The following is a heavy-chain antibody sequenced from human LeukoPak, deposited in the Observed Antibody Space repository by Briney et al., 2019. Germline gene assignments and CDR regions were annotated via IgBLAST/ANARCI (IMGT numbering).Heavy chain of an antibody. CDR3: ARDSHPYYYGSSGYYAGH. CDR2: IIPILGIA. Sequence: SVKVSCKASGGTFSSYAISWVRQAPGQGLEWMGRIIPILGIANYAQKFQGRVTITADKSTSTAYMELSSLRSEDTAVYYCARDSHPYYYGSSGYYAGHWGQGTLATVSS. J-gene: IGHJ4*02. D-gene: IGHD3-22*01. V-gene: IGHV1-69*04. CDR1: GGTFSSYA.